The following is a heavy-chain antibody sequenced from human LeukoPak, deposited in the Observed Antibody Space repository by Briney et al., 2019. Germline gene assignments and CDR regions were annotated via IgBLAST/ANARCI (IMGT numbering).Heavy chain of an antibody. CDR1: GGSFSGYY. D-gene: IGHD6-13*01. J-gene: IGHJ4*02. Sequence: SETLSLTCAVYGGSFSGYYWSWIRQPPGKGLEWIGDVNHSGSTNYNPSLKSRVTISVDTSKNQFSLKLSSVTAADTAVYYCARSSGIAAAGTFDYWGQGTLVTVSS. CDR2: VNHSGST. CDR3: ARSSGIAAAGTFDY. V-gene: IGHV4-34*01.